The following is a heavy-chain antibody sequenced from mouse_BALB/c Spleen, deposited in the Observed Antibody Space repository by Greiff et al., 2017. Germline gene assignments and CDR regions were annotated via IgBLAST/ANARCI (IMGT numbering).Heavy chain of an antibody. Sequence: EVQVVESGGGLVQPGGSRKLSCAASGFTFSSFGMHWVRQAPEKGLEWVAYISSGSSTIYYADTVKGRFTISRDNPKNTLFLQMTSLRSEDTAMYYCARGIYDGYYYYAMDYWGQGTSVTVSS. CDR2: ISSGSSTI. CDR3: ARGIYDGYYYYAMDY. D-gene: IGHD2-3*01. CDR1: GFTFSSFG. J-gene: IGHJ4*01. V-gene: IGHV5-17*02.